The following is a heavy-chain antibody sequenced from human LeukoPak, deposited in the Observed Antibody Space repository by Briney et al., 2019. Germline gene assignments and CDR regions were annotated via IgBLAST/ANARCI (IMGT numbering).Heavy chain of an antibody. Sequence: SETLSLTCAVYGGSFSGYYWSWIRQPPGKGLEWIGEINHSGSTNYNPSLKSRVTISVDTSKNQFSLKLSSVTAADTAVYYCARGRLVYGSGSYFEYYFDYWGQGTLVTVSS. CDR3: ARGRLVYGSGSYFEYYFDY. J-gene: IGHJ4*02. D-gene: IGHD3-10*01. V-gene: IGHV4-34*01. CDR1: GGSFSGYY. CDR2: INHSGST.